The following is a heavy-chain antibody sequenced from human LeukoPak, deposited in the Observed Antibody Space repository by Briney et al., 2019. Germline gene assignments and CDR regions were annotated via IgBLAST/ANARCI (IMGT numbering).Heavy chain of an antibody. V-gene: IGHV3-23*01. CDR1: GFSFSSYA. CDR3: AKDRWGTPIAAVHFDH. J-gene: IGHJ4*02. D-gene: IGHD6-13*01. Sequence: HPGGSLRLSCAASGFSFSSYAMSWVRQPPGKGLEWVSAISGSGGSTYYADSVKGRSTISRDNSKHTLYLRMNSLSAEDTAVYYCAKDRWGTPIAAVHFDHWGQGTLVTVSS. CDR2: ISGSGGST.